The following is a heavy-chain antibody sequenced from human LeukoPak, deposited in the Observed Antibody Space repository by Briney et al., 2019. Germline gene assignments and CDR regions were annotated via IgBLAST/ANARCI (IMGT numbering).Heavy chain of an antibody. CDR2: IRYDGSNK. Sequence: VGSLRLSCAASGFTFSNYGMHWVRQAPGKGLEWVTFIRYDGSNKYYADSVKGRFTVSRDNSKNTLYLQMNSLRPEDTAVYNCVKRDIQYTSSSGGTFQHWGQGTLVTVSS. J-gene: IGHJ1*01. D-gene: IGHD6-6*01. CDR1: GFTFSNYG. CDR3: VKRDIQYTSSSGGTFQH. V-gene: IGHV3-30*02.